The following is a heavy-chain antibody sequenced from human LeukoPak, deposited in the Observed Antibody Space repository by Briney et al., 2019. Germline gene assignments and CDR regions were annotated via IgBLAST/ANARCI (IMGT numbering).Heavy chain of an antibody. Sequence: GASVKVSCKASGYTFTGYYMHWVRQSPGQGLEWMGWVNPNSGGTNYAQKFQGWVTMTRDTSISTAYMELSRLRSDDTAVYYCARDSLYCSSTSCDTFDIWGQGTMVTVSS. CDR2: VNPNSGGT. J-gene: IGHJ3*02. D-gene: IGHD2-2*01. CDR1: GYTFTGYY. V-gene: IGHV1-2*04. CDR3: ARDSLYCSSTSCDTFDI.